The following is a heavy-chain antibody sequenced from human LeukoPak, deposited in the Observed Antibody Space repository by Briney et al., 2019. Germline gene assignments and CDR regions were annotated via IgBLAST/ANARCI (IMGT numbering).Heavy chain of an antibody. CDR1: GFTVSSNY. D-gene: IGHD6-13*01. J-gene: IGHJ5*02. CDR3: AREWSQSSSWSYNWFDP. V-gene: IGHV3-66*01. Sequence: GGSLRLSCAASGFTVSSNYMSWVRQAPGKGLEWVSVIYSGGSTYYADSVKGRFTISRDNSKNTLYLQMNSLRAEDTAVYYCAREWSQSSSWSYNWFDPWGQGTLVTVSS. CDR2: IYSGGST.